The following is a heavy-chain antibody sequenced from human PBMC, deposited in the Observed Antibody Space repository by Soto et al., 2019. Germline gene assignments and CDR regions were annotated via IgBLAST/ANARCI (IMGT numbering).Heavy chain of an antibody. CDR1: GFTFSSYG. CDR3: AKDSDSYSVSLGITLDY. V-gene: IGHV3-30*18. J-gene: IGHJ4*02. Sequence: SLRLSCAASGFTFSSYGMDWVRQAPGKGLEWVAVISYDGSNKYYADSVKGRFTISRDNSKNTLYLQMNSLRAEDTAVYYCAKDSDSYSVSLGITLDYWGQGTLVTVSS. CDR2: ISYDGSNK. D-gene: IGHD1-26*01.